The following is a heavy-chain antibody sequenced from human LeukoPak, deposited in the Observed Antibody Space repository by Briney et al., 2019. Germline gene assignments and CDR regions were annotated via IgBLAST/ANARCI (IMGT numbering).Heavy chain of an antibody. Sequence: SETLSLTCTVSGDSIGSFYWSWIRQPPGKGPEWIGNIYYSGNTNYNPSLKSRVTISVDTSENQFSLKLTSVTAADTAIYYCARPARYCSGGSCWDSWGQGTLVTVSS. V-gene: IGHV4-59*01. J-gene: IGHJ4*02. CDR1: GDSIGSFY. CDR2: IYYSGNT. D-gene: IGHD2-15*01. CDR3: ARPARYCSGGSCWDS.